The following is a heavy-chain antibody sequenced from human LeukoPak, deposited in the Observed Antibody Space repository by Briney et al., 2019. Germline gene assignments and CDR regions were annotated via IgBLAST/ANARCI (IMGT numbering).Heavy chain of an antibody. CDR1: GFTFTNAL. Sequence: GGSLRLSCAASGFTFTNALMSWVRQAPGKGLEWVGRIKSKIDGGTTDYAATVNGRFTISRDDSKNTLYLQMNSLKTEDTAIYYCTTPPNYLDLWGRGTLVTVSS. J-gene: IGHJ2*01. V-gene: IGHV3-15*01. CDR2: IKSKIDGGTT. CDR3: TTPPNYLDL.